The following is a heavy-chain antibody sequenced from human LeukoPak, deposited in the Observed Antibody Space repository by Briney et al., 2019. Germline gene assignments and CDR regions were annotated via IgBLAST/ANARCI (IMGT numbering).Heavy chain of an antibody. CDR3: ARWDSTIAASGYAY. Sequence: PGGSLRLSCAASGFTFSSYWMSWVRQARGRGLEWVANIKQDGSDKYYVDSVEGRFTISRDNAKNSLYLQMNSLRAEDTAVYYCARWDSTIAASGYAYWGQGTLVTVSS. J-gene: IGHJ4*02. D-gene: IGHD6-13*01. CDR1: GFTFSSYW. V-gene: IGHV3-7*01. CDR2: IKQDGSDK.